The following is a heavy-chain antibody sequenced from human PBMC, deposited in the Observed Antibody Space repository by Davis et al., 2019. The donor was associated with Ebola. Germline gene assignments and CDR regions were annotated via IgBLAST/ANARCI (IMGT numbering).Heavy chain of an antibody. D-gene: IGHD6-19*01. V-gene: IGHV4-59*08. Sequence: SETLSLTCTVSGGSISSYYWSWIRQPPGKGLEWIGSIYYSGSTNYNPSLKSRVTISVDTSKNQFSLKLSSVTAADTAVYYCARHVFGSELQWLDHWGQGTLVTVSS. CDR3: ARHVFGSELQWLDH. J-gene: IGHJ4*02. CDR1: GGSISSYY. CDR2: IYYSGST.